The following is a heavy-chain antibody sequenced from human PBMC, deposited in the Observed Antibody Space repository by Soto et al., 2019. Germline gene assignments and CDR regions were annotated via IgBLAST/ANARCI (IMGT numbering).Heavy chain of an antibody. CDR2: IWYDGSIK. CDR1: PSTYSGFG. CDR3: ARDAYYGSGSDAD. J-gene: IGHJ4*02. Sequence: VGSPILCSGPAPSTYSGFGMPSVRQVPGKGLEWVAVIWYDGSIKYYADSVKGRFTISRDDSKNTLYLQMNSLRAEDTAVYYCARDAYYGSGSDADWGQGTLVTVSA. D-gene: IGHD3-10*01. V-gene: IGHV3-33*01.